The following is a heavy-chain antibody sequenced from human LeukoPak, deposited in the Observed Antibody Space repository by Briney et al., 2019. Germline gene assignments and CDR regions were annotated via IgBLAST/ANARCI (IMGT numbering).Heavy chain of an antibody. V-gene: IGHV4-39*01. CDR3: ARGAPDPSPGGYSYGATGYYYYGMDV. Sequence: PSETLSLTCTVSGGSISSSGYYWGWIRQPPGKGLEWIGSISYSGSTYHNSSLKSRVTISVDTSKNEFSLKLSSVTAADTAVYYCARGAPDPSPGGYSYGATGYYYYGMDVWGQGTTVTVSS. CDR1: GGSISSSGYY. D-gene: IGHD5-18*01. CDR2: ISYSGST. J-gene: IGHJ6*02.